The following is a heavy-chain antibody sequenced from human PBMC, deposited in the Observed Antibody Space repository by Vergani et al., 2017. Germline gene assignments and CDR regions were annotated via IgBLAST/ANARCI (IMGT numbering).Heavy chain of an antibody. CDR1: GFTFSDYY. Sequence: QVQLVESGGGLVKPGGSLRLSCAASGFTFSDYYMSWIRQAPGQGLEWVSYISSSGSTKYYADSVKGRFTNSRENAKNSLYLNMNSLRAEDTAGYYCAGEHAATGDYWGQGTLVTVSS. CDR2: ISSSGSTK. D-gene: IGHD2-15*01. V-gene: IGHV3-11*04. CDR3: AGEHAATGDY. J-gene: IGHJ4*02.